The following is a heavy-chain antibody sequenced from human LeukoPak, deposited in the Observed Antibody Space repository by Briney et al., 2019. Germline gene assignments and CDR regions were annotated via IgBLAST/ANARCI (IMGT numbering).Heavy chain of an antibody. D-gene: IGHD6-13*01. CDR2: INHSGST. J-gene: IGHJ4*02. CDR1: GGSFSGYY. CDR3: AREDSSSILDY. V-gene: IGHV4-34*01. Sequence: SETLSLTCAVYGGSFSGYYWSWIRQPPGKGLEWIGEINHSGSTNYNPSLKSRVTISVDTSKNQFSLKLSSVTAADTAVYYCAREDSSSILDYWGQGTLVTVSS.